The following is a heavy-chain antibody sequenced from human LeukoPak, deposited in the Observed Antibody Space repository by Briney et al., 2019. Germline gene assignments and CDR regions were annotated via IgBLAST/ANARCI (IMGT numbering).Heavy chain of an antibody. V-gene: IGHV3-30*18. CDR2: ISYDRNSE. D-gene: IGHD2-2*01. Sequence: PGRSLRLSCAASGFTFSDYGMHWVRQAPGKGLEWVAVISYDRNSEYYADSVKGRFSISRDNSKDTLYLQMNSLRPEDTAVYYCAKRRSTSCYDPWGQGTLVTVSS. J-gene: IGHJ5*02. CDR1: GFTFSDYG. CDR3: AKRRSTSCYDP.